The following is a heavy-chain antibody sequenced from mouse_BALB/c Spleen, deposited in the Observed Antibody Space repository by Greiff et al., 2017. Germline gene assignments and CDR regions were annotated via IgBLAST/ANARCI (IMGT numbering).Heavy chain of an antibody. D-gene: IGHD1-1*01. J-gene: IGHJ2*01. V-gene: IGHV5-6-5*01. CDR1: GFTFSSYA. Sequence: EVKVEESGGGLVKPGGSLKLSCAASGFTFSSYAMSWVRQTPEKRLEWVASISSGGSTYYPDSVKGRFTISRDNARNILYLQMSSLRSEDTAMYYCARGPPYGSSYDYWGQGTTLTVSS. CDR3: ARGPPYGSSYDY. CDR2: ISSGGST.